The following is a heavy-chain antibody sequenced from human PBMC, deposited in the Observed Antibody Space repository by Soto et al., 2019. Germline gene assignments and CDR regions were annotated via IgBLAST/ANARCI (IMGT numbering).Heavy chain of an antibody. CDR1: GDSVSSNSAA. D-gene: IGHD5-18*01. Sequence: QSPTLSLTCAISGDSVSSNSAAWTWIRQSPSRGLEWLGRTYYRSKWYNDYAVSVKSRITINPDTSKNQFSLQLNSVTPEDTAVYYCAREARAPWGTATIGIQLWTPYYYYGMDVWGQGTTVTVSS. J-gene: IGHJ6*02. V-gene: IGHV6-1*01. CDR3: AREARAPWGTATIGIQLWTPYYYYGMDV. CDR2: TYYRSKWYN.